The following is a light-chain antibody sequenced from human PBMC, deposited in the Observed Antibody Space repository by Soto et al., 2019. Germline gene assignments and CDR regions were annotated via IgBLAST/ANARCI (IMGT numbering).Light chain of an antibody. Sequence: EIVLTQSPGTLSLSPGERATLSCRASQSVSGSYLAWYQQKPGQAPRLLIYAASRRATGIPDRFSGSGSGTDFTLTISRLEPEDFALYYCQQYGDSFWTFGQGTKVEIK. CDR2: AAS. CDR3: QQYGDSFWT. J-gene: IGKJ1*01. CDR1: QSVSGSY. V-gene: IGKV3-20*01.